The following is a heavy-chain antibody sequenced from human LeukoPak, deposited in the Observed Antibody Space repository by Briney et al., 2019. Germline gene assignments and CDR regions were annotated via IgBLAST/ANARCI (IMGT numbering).Heavy chain of an antibody. J-gene: IGHJ4*02. CDR1: GGTFSSYA. CDR3: ARVGIAVAGTLGY. CDR2: IIPILGIA. Sequence: SVKVSCKASGGTFSSYAISWVRPAPGQGLEWMGRIIPILGIANYAQKFQGRVTITADKSTSAAYMELSSLRSEDTAVYYCARVGIAVAGTLGYWGQGTLVTVSS. D-gene: IGHD6-19*01. V-gene: IGHV1-69*04.